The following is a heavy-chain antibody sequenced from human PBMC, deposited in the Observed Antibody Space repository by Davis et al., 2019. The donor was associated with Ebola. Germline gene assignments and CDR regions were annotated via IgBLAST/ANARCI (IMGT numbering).Heavy chain of an antibody. V-gene: IGHV4-30-4*01. CDR2: IYYSGST. CDR3: ARANNWNGIDY. J-gene: IGHJ4*02. Sequence: SETLSLTCAVYGGSFSGYYWSWIRQPPGKGLEWIGYIYYSGSTYYNPSLKSRVTISVDTSKNQFSLKLSSVTAADTAVYYCARANNWNGIDYWGQGTLVTVSS. D-gene: IGHD1-20*01. CDR1: GGSFSGYY.